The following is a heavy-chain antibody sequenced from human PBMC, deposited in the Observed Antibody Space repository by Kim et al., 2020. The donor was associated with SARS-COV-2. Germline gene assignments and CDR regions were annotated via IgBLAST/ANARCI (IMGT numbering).Heavy chain of an antibody. D-gene: IGHD2-15*01. V-gene: IGHV3-30*01. Sequence: DSVKGRFTISRDNSKNTLYLQMNSLRAEDTAVYYCARGARRWVVAATYAPWGQGTLVKVSS. J-gene: IGHJ4*02. CDR3: ARGARRWVVAATYAP.